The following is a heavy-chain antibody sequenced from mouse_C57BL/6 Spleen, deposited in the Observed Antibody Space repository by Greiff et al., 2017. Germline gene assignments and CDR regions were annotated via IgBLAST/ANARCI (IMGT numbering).Heavy chain of an antibody. J-gene: IGHJ4*01. CDR1: GYTFTSYW. V-gene: IGHV1-64*01. CDR3: ARYGTVVAMDY. Sequence: QVQLQQPGAELVKPGASVKLSCKASGYTFTSYWMHWVKQRPGQGLEWIGMIHPNSGSTNYNEKFKSKATLTVDKSSSTADMQLSSLTSEDSAVDYCARYGTVVAMDYWGQGTSVTVSS. CDR2: IHPNSGST. D-gene: IGHD1-1*01.